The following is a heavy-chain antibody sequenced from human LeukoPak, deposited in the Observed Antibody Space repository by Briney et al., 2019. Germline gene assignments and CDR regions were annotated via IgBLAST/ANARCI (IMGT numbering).Heavy chain of an antibody. J-gene: IGHJ2*01. CDR3: AKDGYYDSSAYYYVRYFDL. CDR1: GFTFTGYP. V-gene: IGHV3-30*02. CDR2: IRYDGSNE. Sequence: GGSLRLSCAASGFTFTGYPMHWVRQPPGKGLEWVAFIRYDGSNEYYADSVKGRLTISRDNSKNTLFLQMNSLRTEDTAVYCCAKDGYYDSSAYYYVRYFDLWGRGTLVTASS. D-gene: IGHD3-22*01.